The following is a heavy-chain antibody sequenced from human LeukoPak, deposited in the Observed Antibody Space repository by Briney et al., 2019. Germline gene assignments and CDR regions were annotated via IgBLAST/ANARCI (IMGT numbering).Heavy chain of an antibody. D-gene: IGHD5-12*01. CDR2: ISGSGGST. V-gene: IGHV3-23*01. Sequence: PGGSLRLSCAASGFTFSSYGMSWVRQAPGKGLEWVSAISGSGGSTYYADSVKGRFTISRDNSKNTLYLQMNSLRAEDTAVYYCAKDRISRDVATIGLVDYWGQGTLVTISS. J-gene: IGHJ4*02. CDR3: AKDRISRDVATIGLVDY. CDR1: GFTFSSYG.